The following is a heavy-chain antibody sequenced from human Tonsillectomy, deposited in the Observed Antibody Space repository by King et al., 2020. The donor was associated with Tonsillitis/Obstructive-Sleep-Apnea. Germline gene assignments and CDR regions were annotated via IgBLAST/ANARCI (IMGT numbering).Heavy chain of an antibody. CDR2: MYYSGST. D-gene: IGHD2-21*01. CDR1: GGSLSSYY. V-gene: IGHV4-59*01. CDR3: AREVRIAGKGFDY. J-gene: IGHJ4*02. Sequence: QLQESGPGLVKPSETLSLTCTVSGGSLSSYYWSWIRPPPGKGLEWIGYMYYSGSTKFNPSLQSRVTISVDTSKNQFSLRLSSATAADTAVYYCAREVRIAGKGFDYWGQGILVTVSS.